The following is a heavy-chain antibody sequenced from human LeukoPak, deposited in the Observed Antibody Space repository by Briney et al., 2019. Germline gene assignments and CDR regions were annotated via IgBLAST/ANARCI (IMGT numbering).Heavy chain of an antibody. Sequence: GRSLRLSCAASGFTFDDYATHWVRQAPGKGLEWVSGISWNSGSIGYADSVKGRFTISRDNAKNSLYLQMNSLRAEDMALYYCAKGYCSSTSCYVDYWGQGTLVTVSS. CDR1: GFTFDDYA. CDR2: ISWNSGSI. J-gene: IGHJ4*02. CDR3: AKGYCSSTSCYVDY. D-gene: IGHD2-2*01. V-gene: IGHV3-9*03.